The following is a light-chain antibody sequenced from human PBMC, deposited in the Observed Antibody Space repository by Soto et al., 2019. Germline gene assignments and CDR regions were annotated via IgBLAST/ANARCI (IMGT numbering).Light chain of an antibody. CDR3: CTCAGTKRV. Sequence: QSALTQPPSTRGSPGQTVTISCTGNSSNVAAHNYVSWYQQHPGKAPKLTIYEVSQRPTGVPDRFPGSRSCNTASLTVSGLQAEDEADYYCCTCAGTKRVFGTGTKVTVL. V-gene: IGLV2-8*01. CDR2: EVS. CDR1: SSNVAAHNY. J-gene: IGLJ1*01.